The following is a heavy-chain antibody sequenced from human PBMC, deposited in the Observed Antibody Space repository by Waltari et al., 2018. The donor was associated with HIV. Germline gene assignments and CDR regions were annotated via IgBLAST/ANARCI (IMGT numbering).Heavy chain of an antibody. CDR2: ILYDGSNK. J-gene: IGHJ3*01. CDR1: GFTFSDYG. V-gene: IGHV3-30*18. D-gene: IGHD2-8*01. Sequence: QVELVESGGGVVQPGKSLRLSCAASGFTFSDYGMHWVRQAPGKGLGWVAVILYDGSNKAYEDSVKGRFTISRDNSKNTLYLQMNSLRPEDTAIYYCAKEIKDLMAFDVWGQGTMVTVSS. CDR3: AKEIKDLMAFDV.